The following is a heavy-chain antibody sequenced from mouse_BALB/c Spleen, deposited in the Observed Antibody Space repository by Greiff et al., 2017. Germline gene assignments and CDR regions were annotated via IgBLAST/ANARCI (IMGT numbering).Heavy chain of an antibody. CDR3: ARDPSDGDYGMDY. Sequence: VMLVESGPGLVAPSQSLSITCTVSGFSLTSYGVHWVRQPPGKGLEWLGVIWAGGSTNYNSALMSRLSISKDNSKSQVFLKMNSLQTDDTAMYYCARDPSDGDYGMDYWGQGTAVTVSS. D-gene: IGHD2-13*01. CDR2: IWAGGST. J-gene: IGHJ4*01. V-gene: IGHV2-9*02. CDR1: GFSLTSYG.